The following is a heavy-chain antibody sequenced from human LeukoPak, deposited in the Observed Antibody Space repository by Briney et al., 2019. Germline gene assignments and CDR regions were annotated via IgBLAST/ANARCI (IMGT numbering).Heavy chain of an antibody. CDR2: MFASGST. V-gene: IGHV3-66*01. Sequence: GGSLRLSCTASGFSVSSNYMSWVRQAPGKGLEWVSVMFASGSTYYADSVKGRFTFSRDIFRNTLYLQLNSLRVEDTALYYCARIRSYSSSGPFDYWGQGTLVTVSS. CDR3: ARIRSYSSSGPFDY. D-gene: IGHD6-6*01. CDR1: GFSVSSNY. J-gene: IGHJ4*02.